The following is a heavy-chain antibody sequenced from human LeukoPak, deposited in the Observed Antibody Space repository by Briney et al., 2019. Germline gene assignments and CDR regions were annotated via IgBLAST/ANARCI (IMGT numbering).Heavy chain of an antibody. Sequence: TGGSLRLSCAASGFTFSSYAMHWVRQAPGKGLEWVAVISYDGSNKYYADSVKGRFTISRDNSKNTLYLQMNSLRAEDTAVYYCARDGEVGATGTRFDYWGKGTLVTVSS. J-gene: IGHJ4*02. CDR2: ISYDGSNK. D-gene: IGHD1-26*01. CDR1: GFTFSSYA. CDR3: ARDGEVGATGTRFDY. V-gene: IGHV3-30*04.